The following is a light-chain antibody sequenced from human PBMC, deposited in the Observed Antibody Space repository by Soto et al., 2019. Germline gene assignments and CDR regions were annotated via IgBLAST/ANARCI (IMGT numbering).Light chain of an antibody. CDR1: ELPKEY. J-gene: IGLJ1*01. CDR3: LSADSTRFYE. V-gene: IGLV3-25*02. CDR2: KDT. Sequence: YELTQPPSVSVPPGQTARITCSGDELPKEYAYWYQQRPGQAPLLVIYKDTERPSGIPERFSASSSGTTVTLTISGVQGEDGGDYNCLSADSTRFYEFATGPKVTV.